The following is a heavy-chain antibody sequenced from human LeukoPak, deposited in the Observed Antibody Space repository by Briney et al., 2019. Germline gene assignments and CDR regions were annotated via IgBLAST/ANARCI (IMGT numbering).Heavy chain of an antibody. Sequence: GASVKVSCKASGYIFTNYYIHWVRRAPGQGLEWMGRINPNSGGTDYAQKFQGRVSMTRDTSISTAYMELSRLESDDTAVYYCAREYNIGWYAEHFRHWGQGTLVPSPQ. CDR3: AREYNIGWYAEHFRH. V-gene: IGHV1-2*06. J-gene: IGHJ1*01. D-gene: IGHD6-19*01. CDR1: GYIFTNYY. CDR2: INPNSGGT.